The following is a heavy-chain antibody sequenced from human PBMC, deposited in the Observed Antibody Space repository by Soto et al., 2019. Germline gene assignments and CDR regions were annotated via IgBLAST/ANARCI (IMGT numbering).Heavy chain of an antibody. CDR2: IRSRPHNYAT. CDR1: GLNFSGSA. CDR3: TIERDY. Sequence: EVQLVESGGGLVQIGGSLKLSCATSGLNFSGSAMHWARQASGKGLEWVGRIRSRPHNYATTYAASVEGRFTISRDDSKNTVYLQMNGLKTDDTAMYYCTIERDYWGRGTQVSVSS. V-gene: IGHV3-73*02. J-gene: IGHJ4*02.